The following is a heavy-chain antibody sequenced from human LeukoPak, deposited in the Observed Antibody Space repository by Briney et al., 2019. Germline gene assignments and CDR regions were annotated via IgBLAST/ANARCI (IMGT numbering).Heavy chain of an antibody. D-gene: IGHD5-24*01. Sequence: SETLSLTCAVYGGSFSGYYWSWIRQPPGKGLEWIGEINHSGSTNYNPSLKSRVTISVDTSKNQFSPKLSSVTAADTAVYYCSGGYNFGVPIDYWGQGTLVTVSS. CDR3: SGGYNFGVPIDY. CDR2: INHSGST. CDR1: GGSFSGYY. V-gene: IGHV4-34*01. J-gene: IGHJ4*02.